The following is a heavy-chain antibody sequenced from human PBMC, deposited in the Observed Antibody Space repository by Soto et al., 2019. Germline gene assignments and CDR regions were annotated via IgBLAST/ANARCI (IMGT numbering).Heavy chain of an antibody. CDR2: INPNNGNT. V-gene: IGHV1-18*01. Sequence: QVQLVQSGAEVKKPGASVKVSCKASGYTFSSYGISWVRQAPGQGLEWMGWINPNNGNTNYAQKVQGSXTXTXXTSTSTAYMELRSLRSDDTAMYYCARGGPGAPFDYWGQGIPVTVSS. CDR3: ARGGPGAPFDY. J-gene: IGHJ4*02. D-gene: IGHD1-26*01. CDR1: GYTFSSYG.